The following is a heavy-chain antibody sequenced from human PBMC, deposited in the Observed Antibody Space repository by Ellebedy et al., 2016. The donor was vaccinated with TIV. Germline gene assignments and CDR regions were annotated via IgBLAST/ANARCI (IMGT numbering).Heavy chain of an antibody. J-gene: IGHJ6*02. CDR1: GFTFSSYW. CDR2: INNDVNST. CDR3: ARDHYDSSGYYFPQIYYYYDGMDV. Sequence: PGGSLRLSCAASGFTFSSYWMHWVRQAPGKGLVWVSRINNDVNSTSYADSVKGRFTISRDNAKNTLYLQMNSLGAEDTAVYYCARDHYDSSGYYFPQIYYYYDGMDVWGQGTTVTVSS. V-gene: IGHV3-74*01. D-gene: IGHD3-22*01.